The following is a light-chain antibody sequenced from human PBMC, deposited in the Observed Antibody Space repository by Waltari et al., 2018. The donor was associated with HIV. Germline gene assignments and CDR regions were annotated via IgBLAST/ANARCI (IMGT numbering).Light chain of an antibody. CDR1: QSVSSNS. CDR3: QQYGTLPFT. Sequence: EIVLTQSPGTLSLSPGERATLSCRASQSVSSNSLAWYQQKPGQAPRLLVYGASSRATGIPDRFSGSGSGTDFTLTISRLEPEDFAVYSCQQYGTLPFTFGPGTKVDFK. J-gene: IGKJ3*01. CDR2: GAS. V-gene: IGKV3-20*01.